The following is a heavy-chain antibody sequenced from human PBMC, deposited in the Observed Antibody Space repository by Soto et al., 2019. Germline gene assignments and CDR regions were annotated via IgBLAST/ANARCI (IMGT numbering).Heavy chain of an antibody. CDR1: GYTFTSYG. V-gene: IGHV1-18*01. J-gene: IGHJ4*02. Sequence: ASVKVSCKASGYTFTSYGISWVRQAPGQGLEWMGWISAYNGNTNYAQKLQGRVTMTTDTSTSTAYMELRSLRSDDTAVYYCAREVDSSGYYPFDYWGLGTLVTVSS. CDR3: AREVDSSGYYPFDY. CDR2: ISAYNGNT. D-gene: IGHD3-22*01.